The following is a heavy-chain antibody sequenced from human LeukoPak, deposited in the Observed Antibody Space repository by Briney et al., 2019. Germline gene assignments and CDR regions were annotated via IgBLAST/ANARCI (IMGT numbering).Heavy chain of an antibody. Sequence: ASVKVSCKASGYTFTSYGISWVRQAPGQGLEWMGWIDPNRGATNYARKFQDRVTMTRDTSINTDYMDVSRLRPNDTAVYYCAREGGSYYGTGSYGSRFFWLNSWGQGTLVTVSS. CDR3: AREGGSYYGTGSYGSRFFWLNS. V-gene: IGHV1-2*02. CDR1: GYTFTSYG. D-gene: IGHD3-10*01. CDR2: IDPNRGAT. J-gene: IGHJ5*01.